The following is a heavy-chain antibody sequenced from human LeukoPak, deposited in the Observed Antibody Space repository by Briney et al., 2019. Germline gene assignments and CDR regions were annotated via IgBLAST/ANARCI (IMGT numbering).Heavy chain of an antibody. J-gene: IGHJ5*02. D-gene: IGHD2-8*01. Sequence: GASVKVSCKASGYTFTGYYMHWVRQAPGQGLEWMGWINPNSGGTNYAQKFQGRVTMTRDTSISTAYMELSRLRSDDTAVYYCARDGDMLKSWFDPWGQGTLVTVSS. V-gene: IGHV1-2*02. CDR1: GYTFTGYY. CDR3: ARDGDMLKSWFDP. CDR2: INPNSGGT.